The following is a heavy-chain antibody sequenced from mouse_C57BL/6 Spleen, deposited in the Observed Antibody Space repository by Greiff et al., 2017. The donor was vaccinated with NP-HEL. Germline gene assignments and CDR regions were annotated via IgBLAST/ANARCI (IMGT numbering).Heavy chain of an antibody. V-gene: IGHV1-74*01. CDR3: ANNYYSNYDYAMDY. D-gene: IGHD2-5*01. CDR2: FHPSDSDT. CDR1: GYTFTSYW. Sequence: QVHVKQPGAELVKPGASVKVSCKASGYTFTSYWMHWVKQRPGQGLEWIGRFHPSDSDTNYNQKFKGKATLTVDKSSSTAYMQLSSLTSEDSAVYYCANNYYSNYDYAMDYWGQGTSVTVSS. J-gene: IGHJ4*01.